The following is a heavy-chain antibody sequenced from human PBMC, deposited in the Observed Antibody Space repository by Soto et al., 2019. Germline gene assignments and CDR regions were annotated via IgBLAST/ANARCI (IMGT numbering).Heavy chain of an antibody. CDR2: ISAYNGNT. J-gene: IGHJ4*02. Sequence: EASVKVSCKASGYTFTSYGISWVRQAPGQGLEWMGWISAYNGNTNYAQKLQGRVTMTTDTSTSTAYMELRSLRSDDTAVYYCARVRVVGVVVSRYYYFDYWGQGTLVTVSS. V-gene: IGHV1-18*01. CDR3: ARVRVVGVVVSRYYYFDY. D-gene: IGHD2-15*01. CDR1: GYTFTSYG.